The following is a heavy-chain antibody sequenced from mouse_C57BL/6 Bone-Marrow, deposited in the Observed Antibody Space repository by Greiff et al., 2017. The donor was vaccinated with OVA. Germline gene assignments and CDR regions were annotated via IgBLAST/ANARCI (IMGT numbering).Heavy chain of an antibody. J-gene: IGHJ2*01. CDR2: INPSTGGT. Sequence: EVQGVESGPELVKPGASVKISCKASGYSFTGYYMNWVKQSPEKSLEWIGEINPSTGGTTYNQKFKAKATLTVDKSSSTAYMQLKSLTSEDSAVYYCARAADWSFDYWGQGTTLTVAS. CDR1: GYSFTGYY. CDR3: ARAADWSFDY. V-gene: IGHV1-42*01.